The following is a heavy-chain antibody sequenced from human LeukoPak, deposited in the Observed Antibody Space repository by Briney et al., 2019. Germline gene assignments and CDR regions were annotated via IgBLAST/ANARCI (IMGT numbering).Heavy chain of an antibody. CDR3: ARSKGRLTFDRDAFDI. CDR1: GGSFSGYY. D-gene: IGHD2/OR15-2a*01. CDR2: IYYSGST. V-gene: IGHV4-59*01. J-gene: IGHJ3*02. Sequence: PSETLSLTCAVYGGSFSGYYWSWIRQPPVKGLEWIGYIYYSGSTNYNPSLKSRVTISVDTSKNQFSLKLSSVTAADTAVYYCARSKGRLTFDRDAFDIWGQGTMVTVSS.